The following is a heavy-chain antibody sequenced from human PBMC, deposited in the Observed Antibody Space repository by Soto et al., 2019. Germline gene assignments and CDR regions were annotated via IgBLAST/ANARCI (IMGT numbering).Heavy chain of an antibody. J-gene: IGHJ4*02. Sequence: PSETLSLTCAVSGGSISSGGYSWSWIRQPPGKGLEWIGYIYHSGSTYYNPSLKSRVTISVDRSKNQFSLKLSPVTAADTAVYYCARGYGSGSYPFDYWGQGTLVTVSS. V-gene: IGHV4-30-2*01. CDR1: GGSISSGGYS. CDR2: IYHSGST. CDR3: ARGYGSGSYPFDY. D-gene: IGHD3-10*01.